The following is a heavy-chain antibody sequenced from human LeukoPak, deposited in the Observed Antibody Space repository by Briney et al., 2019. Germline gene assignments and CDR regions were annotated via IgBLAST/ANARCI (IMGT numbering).Heavy chain of an antibody. CDR3: APSPNYDSSGYYYS. J-gene: IGHJ4*02. CDR2: ISSSSSYI. CDR1: GFAFSSYS. V-gene: IGHV3-21*01. Sequence: GGSLRLSCAASGFAFSSYSMNWVRQAPGKGLEWVSSISSSSSYIYYADSVKGRFTISRDNAKNSLYLQMNSLRAEVTAVYYCAPSPNYDSSGYYYSWGQGTLVTVSS. D-gene: IGHD3-22*01.